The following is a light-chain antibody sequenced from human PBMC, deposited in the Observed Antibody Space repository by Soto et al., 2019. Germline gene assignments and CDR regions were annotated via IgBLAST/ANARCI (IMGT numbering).Light chain of an antibody. J-gene: IGKJ1*01. CDR1: QSISSY. V-gene: IGKV1-39*01. CDR3: QQSYSTPLWT. Sequence: DIQMTQSPSSLSASVGDRVTITCRASQSISSYLNWYQQKPGKAPKLLISAASSLQSEVPSRFSGSGSGTDFTLTISSLQPEDSATYYCQQSYSTPLWTFGQGTKVEIK. CDR2: AAS.